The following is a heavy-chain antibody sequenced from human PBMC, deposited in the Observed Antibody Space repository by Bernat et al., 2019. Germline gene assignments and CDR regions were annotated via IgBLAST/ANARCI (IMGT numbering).Heavy chain of an antibody. J-gene: IGHJ5*02. CDR3: ASGGSSWADTYNWFDP. CDR1: GFTFSSFS. V-gene: IGHV3-21*01. D-gene: IGHD6-13*01. Sequence: EVQLVESGGGLVKPGGSLRLSCAASGFTFSSFSMNWVRQAPGKGLEWVASISSSSTNIYYADSVRGRFTVSRDNAKNSLYMQMDSPRAEDTAVYYCASGGSSWADTYNWFDPWGQGTLVTVSS. CDR2: ISSSSTNI.